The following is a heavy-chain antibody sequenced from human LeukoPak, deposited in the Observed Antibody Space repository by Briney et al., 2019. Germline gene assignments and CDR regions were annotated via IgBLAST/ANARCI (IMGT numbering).Heavy chain of an antibody. D-gene: IGHD6-25*01. CDR1: GFSFSSYA. CDR3: VRIRAAAAEGAFDI. V-gene: IGHV3-21*01. Sequence: PGGSLRLSCAASGFSFSSYAMSWVRQAPGKGLEWVSSISSSTYYIYYADSVKGRFTLSRDNAKNSLYLQMNSLRADDSAVYYCVRIRAAAAEGAFDIWGQGTMVTVSS. J-gene: IGHJ3*02. CDR2: ISSSTYYI.